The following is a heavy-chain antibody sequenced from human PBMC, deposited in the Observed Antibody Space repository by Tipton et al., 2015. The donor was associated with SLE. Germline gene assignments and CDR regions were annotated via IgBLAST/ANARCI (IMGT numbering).Heavy chain of an antibody. CDR2: IYTSGST. Sequence: TLSLTCTVSGGSISSGGYYWSWIRQPAGKGLEWIGRIYTSGSTNYNPSLKSRVTISVDTSKNQFSLKLSSVTAADTAVYYCARGGSSWDPSDYWDQGTLVTVSS. CDR1: GGSISSGGYY. CDR3: ARGGSSWDPSDY. D-gene: IGHD6-13*01. J-gene: IGHJ4*02. V-gene: IGHV4-61*02.